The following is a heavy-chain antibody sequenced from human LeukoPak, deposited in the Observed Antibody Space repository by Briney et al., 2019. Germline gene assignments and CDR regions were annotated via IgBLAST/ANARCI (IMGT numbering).Heavy chain of an antibody. CDR3: GRGRWSATGSPQFDH. D-gene: IGHD2-8*02. CDR1: GYTFTNYD. CDR2: MNPNSGST. Sequence: ASVKVSCKASGYTFTNYDINWVRQAPGQGLEWTGWMNPNSGSTGYAQQFQGRVTMTRNTSISTAYMELSSLRSDDTAVYYCGRGRWSATGSPQFDHWGQATLVTVSS. V-gene: IGHV1-8*01. J-gene: IGHJ5*02.